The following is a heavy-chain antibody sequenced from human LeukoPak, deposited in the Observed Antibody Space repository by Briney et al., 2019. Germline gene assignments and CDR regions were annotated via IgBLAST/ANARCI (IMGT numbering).Heavy chain of an antibody. CDR1: GFTVSSNY. Sequence: PGGSLRLSCAASGFTVSSNYMSWVRQAPGKGLEWVSVIYSGGSTYYADSVKGRFTISRGNAKNSLYLQMNSLRAEDTAVYYCAREDGMGAFDIWGQGTMVTVSS. V-gene: IGHV3-53*01. CDR3: AREDGMGAFDI. CDR2: IYSGGST. J-gene: IGHJ3*02. D-gene: IGHD5-24*01.